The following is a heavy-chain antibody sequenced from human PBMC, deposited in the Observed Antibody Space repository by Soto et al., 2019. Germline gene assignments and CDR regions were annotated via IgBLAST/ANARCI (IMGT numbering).Heavy chain of an antibody. J-gene: IGHJ4*02. CDR2: IKSKTDGGTT. CDR3: TTAGRYTVTTRTDHTKTEGLFDY. D-gene: IGHD4-17*01. V-gene: IGHV3-15*01. CDR1: GFTFSNAW. Sequence: EVQLVESGGGLVKPGGSLRLSCAASGFTFSNAWMSWVRQAPGKGLEWVGRIKSKTDGGTTDYAAPVKGRFTISRDDSKNTLYLQMNSLKTEDTAVYYCTTAGRYTVTTRTDHTKTEGLFDYWGQGTLVTVSS.